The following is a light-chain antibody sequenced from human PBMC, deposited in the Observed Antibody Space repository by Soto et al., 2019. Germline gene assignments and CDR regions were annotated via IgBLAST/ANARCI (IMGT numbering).Light chain of an antibody. V-gene: IGKV1-5*01. Sequence: DIQMTQSPSILSASVGDRVTITCRASQSIRSWLAWYQQKPGKAPKLLIYDAYSLESGVPSRFSGRRSGTEFTLTIAGLQPEDFATYYCQQYESHSPLTFGGGTKVDIK. CDR2: DAY. CDR1: QSIRSW. CDR3: QQYESHSPLT. J-gene: IGKJ4*01.